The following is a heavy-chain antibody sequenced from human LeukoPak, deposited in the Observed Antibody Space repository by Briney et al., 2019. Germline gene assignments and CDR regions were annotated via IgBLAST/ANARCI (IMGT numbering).Heavy chain of an antibody. CDR2: IFPSGGEI. D-gene: IGHD5-18*01. CDR3: ARSDSYGFLDY. V-gene: IGHV3-23*01. CDR1: GFTFSTFA. Sequence: GGSLRLSCAASGFTFSTFAMIWVRQPPGKGLEWVSSIFPSGGEIHYADSVRGRFTISRDNSKSTLSLQMNSLRAEDTAIYYCARSDSYGFLDYWGQGTLVTVSS. J-gene: IGHJ4*02.